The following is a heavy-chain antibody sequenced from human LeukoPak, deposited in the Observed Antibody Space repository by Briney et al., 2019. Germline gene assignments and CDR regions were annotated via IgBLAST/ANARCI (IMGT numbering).Heavy chain of an antibody. CDR1: GYIFTSYG. CDR2: ISGYNGNT. V-gene: IGHV1-18*01. J-gene: IGHJ4*02. CDR3: ARGATVTSKFDY. D-gene: IGHD4-17*01. Sequence: ASVKVSCKASGYIFTSYGISWVRQAHGQGLEWMGWISGYNGNTNYAQKLQGRVTMTTDTSTTTVYMELRSLRSDDTAVYYCARGATVTSKFDYWGQGTLVTVSS.